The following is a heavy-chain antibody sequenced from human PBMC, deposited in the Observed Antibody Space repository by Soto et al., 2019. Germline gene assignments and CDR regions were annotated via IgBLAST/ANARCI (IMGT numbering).Heavy chain of an antibody. V-gene: IGHV1-2*02. J-gene: IGHJ6*02. CDR2: INPNSGGT. Sequence: ASVKVSCKASGYTFTGYYMHWVRQAPGQGLEWMGWINPNSGGTNYAQKFQGRVTMTRDTSISTAYMELSRLRSDDTAVYYCAYRPYYYGYGMDVWGQGTTVTVSS. D-gene: IGHD3-10*01. CDR3: AYRPYYYGYGMDV. CDR1: GYTFTGYY.